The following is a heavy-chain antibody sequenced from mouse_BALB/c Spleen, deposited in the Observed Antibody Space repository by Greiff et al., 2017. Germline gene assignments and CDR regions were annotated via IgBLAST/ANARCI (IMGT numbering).Heavy chain of an antibody. CDR2: ISYDGSN. J-gene: IGHJ3*01. Sequence: EVKLQESGPGLVKPSQSLSLTCSVTGYSITSGYYWNWIRQFPGNKLEWMGYISYDGSNNYNPSLKNRISITRDTSKNQFFLKLNSVTTEDTATYYCARALYDAAWFAYWGQGTLVTVSA. V-gene: IGHV3-6*02. CDR1: GYSITSGYY. D-gene: IGHD2-14*01. CDR3: ARALYDAAWFAY.